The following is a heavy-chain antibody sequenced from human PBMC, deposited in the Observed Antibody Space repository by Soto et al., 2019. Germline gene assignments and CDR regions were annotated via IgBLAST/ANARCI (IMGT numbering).Heavy chain of an antibody. CDR1: GYTFTSYG. V-gene: IGHV1-18*01. D-gene: IGHD3-3*01. CDR2: ISAYNGNT. CDR3: AREFWSGYSTDY. J-gene: IGHJ4*02. Sequence: GSSVKVSCKASGYTFTSYGISWVRQAPGQGLEWMGWISAYNGNTNYAQKLQGRVTMTTGTSTSTAYMELRSLRSDDTAVYYCAREFWSGYSTDYWGQGTLVTVSS.